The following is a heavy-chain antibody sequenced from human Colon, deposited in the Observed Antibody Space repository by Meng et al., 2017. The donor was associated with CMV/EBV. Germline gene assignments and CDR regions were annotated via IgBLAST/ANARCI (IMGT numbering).Heavy chain of an antibody. J-gene: IGHJ4*02. CDR2: ISVYHGYT. Sequence: ASVKVSCKSSGYTFNSYGISWVRQAPGQGLEWMGWISVYHGYTNYAQKFQGRITLTTDTSTSTAYMELRSLRSGDTAVYFCARSSSSGRVSPDPEDYYDYWGQGTLVTVSS. CDR1: GYTFNSYG. V-gene: IGHV1-18*01. CDR3: ARSSSSGRVSPDPEDYYDY. D-gene: IGHD6-19*01.